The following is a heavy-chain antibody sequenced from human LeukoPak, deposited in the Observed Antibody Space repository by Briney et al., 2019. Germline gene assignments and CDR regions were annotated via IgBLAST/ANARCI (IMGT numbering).Heavy chain of an antibody. CDR2: IYYSGST. CDR1: GGSISSSSYY. D-gene: IGHD3-10*01. V-gene: IGHV4-39*07. J-gene: IGHJ4*02. CDR3: ARAYYYGSGSYYNRGY. Sequence: SETLSLTCTVSGGSISSSSYYWGWIRQPPGKGLEWIGSIYYSGSTYYNPSLKSRVTISVDTSKNQFSLKLSSVTAADTAVYYCARAYYYGSGSYYNRGYWGQGTLVTVSS.